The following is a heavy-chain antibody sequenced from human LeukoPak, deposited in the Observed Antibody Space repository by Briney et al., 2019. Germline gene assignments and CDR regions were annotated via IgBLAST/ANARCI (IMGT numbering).Heavy chain of an antibody. D-gene: IGHD6-6*01. CDR1: GFTFSDYW. V-gene: IGHV3-7*01. J-gene: IGHJ4*02. CDR2: TNEHGSDS. CDR3: ASWRAISSEAN. Sequence: GGSLRLSCAASGFTFSDYWVSWLRQAPGKGLEWVAHTNEHGSDSYYVDSVKGRLTISRDNAKNSLYLQMNSLRVEDTAVYYCASWRAISSEANWGQGTLVTVSS.